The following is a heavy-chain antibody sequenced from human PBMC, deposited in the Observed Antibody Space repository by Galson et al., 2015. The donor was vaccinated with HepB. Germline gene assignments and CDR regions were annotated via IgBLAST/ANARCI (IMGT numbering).Heavy chain of an antibody. V-gene: IGHV4-34*01. J-gene: IGHJ4*02. D-gene: IGHD1-26*01. CDR1: GGSFSGYY. CDR2: INHSGST. Sequence: TLSLTCAVYGGSFSGYYWSWIRQPPGKGLEWIGEINHSGSTNYNPSLKSRVTISVDTSKNQFSLKLSSVTAADTAVYYCARGPSGSYYYWGQGTLVTVSS. CDR3: ARGPSGSYYY.